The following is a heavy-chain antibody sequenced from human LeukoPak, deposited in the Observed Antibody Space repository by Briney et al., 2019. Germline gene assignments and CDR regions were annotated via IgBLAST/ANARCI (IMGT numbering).Heavy chain of an antibody. Sequence: GGSLRLSCAVSGLTFSSSWMDWVRQAPGKGLEWVASINPDGNKKYSADSVKGRFTISRDNAENSLYLQMNSLRAEDTAIYYCVRDNLENQWLERSYWGQGTLVTVSS. V-gene: IGHV3-7*01. CDR3: VRDNLENQWLERSY. CDR1: GLTFSSSW. CDR2: INPDGNKK. J-gene: IGHJ4*02. D-gene: IGHD6-19*01.